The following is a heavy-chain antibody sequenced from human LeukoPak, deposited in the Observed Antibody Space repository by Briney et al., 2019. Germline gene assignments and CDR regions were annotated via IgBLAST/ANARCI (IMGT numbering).Heavy chain of an antibody. CDR3: ASIAARQGDY. CDR1: GYAFTSYY. V-gene: IGHV1-46*01. CDR2: INPSGGAT. Sequence: ASVKVSCKASGYAFTSYYLHWVRQAPGQGLEWMGIINPSGGATTYAKKFQGRITMTRDTSTSTVYMELRSLRSEDTAVYYCASIAARQGDYWGQGTLVTVSS. J-gene: IGHJ4*02. D-gene: IGHD6-6*01.